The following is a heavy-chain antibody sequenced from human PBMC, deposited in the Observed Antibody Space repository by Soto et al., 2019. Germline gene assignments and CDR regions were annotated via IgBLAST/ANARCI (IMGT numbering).Heavy chain of an antibody. CDR3: ARESANWSGEYYFDY. Sequence: QVQLQESGPGLVKPSQTLSLTCTVSGGSISSGDYYWSWIRQPPGKGLEWIGYIYYSGSTYYNPSLKSRVTISVDTSKNQFSLKLSSVTAADTAVHYCARESANWSGEYYFDYWGQGTLVTVSS. D-gene: IGHD3-3*01. V-gene: IGHV4-30-4*01. CDR2: IYYSGST. J-gene: IGHJ4*02. CDR1: GGSISSGDYY.